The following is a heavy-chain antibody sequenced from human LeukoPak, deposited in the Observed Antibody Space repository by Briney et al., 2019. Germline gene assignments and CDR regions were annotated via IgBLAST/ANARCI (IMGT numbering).Heavy chain of an antibody. J-gene: IGHJ4*02. CDR2: ISSSSSYI. V-gene: IGHV3-21*01. CDR1: GFTFSSYS. CDR3: ARGVGLLGFLEWSPSPFDY. Sequence: GGSLRLSCAASGFTFSSYSMNWVRQAPGKGLEWVSSISSSSSYIYYADSVKGRFTISRDNAKNSLYLQMNSLRAEDTAVYYCARGVGLLGFLEWSPSPFDYWGQGTLVTVSS. D-gene: IGHD3-3*01.